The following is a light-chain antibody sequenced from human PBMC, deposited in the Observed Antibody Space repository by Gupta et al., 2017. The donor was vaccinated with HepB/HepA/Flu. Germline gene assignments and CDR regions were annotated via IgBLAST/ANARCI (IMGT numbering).Light chain of an antibody. Sequence: QSVLTQPPSVSETPGQRIIVSCSGSTSNIGNNAVSWYQQLPGTAPKLLIRNNSQRPSGVPDRISGSKSGTSASLAISGLQSEDEADYDCAAWDDSLNVWICGGGTKLTGL. CDR3: AAWDDSLNVWI. CDR2: NNS. J-gene: IGLJ2*01. V-gene: IGLV1-44*01. CDR1: TSNIGNNA.